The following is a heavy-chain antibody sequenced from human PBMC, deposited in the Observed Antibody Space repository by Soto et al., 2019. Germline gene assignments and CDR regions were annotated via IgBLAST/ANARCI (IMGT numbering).Heavy chain of an antibody. J-gene: IGHJ4*02. CDR2: INHSGST. CDR1: GGSFSGYY. CDR3: ERGAKYIVATTNYFDY. D-gene: IGHD5-12*01. V-gene: IGHV4-34*01. Sequence: SETLSLTCAVYGGSFSGYYWSWIRQPPGKGLEWIGEINHSGSTNYNPSLKSRVTISVDTSKNQFSLKLSSVTAADTAVYYCERGAKYIVATTNYFDYWGQGTLVTVSS.